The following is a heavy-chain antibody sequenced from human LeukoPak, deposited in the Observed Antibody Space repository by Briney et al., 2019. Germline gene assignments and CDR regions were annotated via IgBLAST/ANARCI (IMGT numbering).Heavy chain of an antibody. CDR1: GGTFSSYA. D-gene: IGHD7-27*01. Sequence: SVKVSCKASGGTFSSYAISWVRQAPGQGLEWMGRIIPIFGTANYAQKFQGRVTITTDESTSTAYMELSSLRSEDTAVYYCARDRISPRTGDNPYYFDYWGQGPLVTVSS. J-gene: IGHJ4*02. CDR2: IIPIFGTA. V-gene: IGHV1-69*05. CDR3: ARDRISPRTGDNPYYFDY.